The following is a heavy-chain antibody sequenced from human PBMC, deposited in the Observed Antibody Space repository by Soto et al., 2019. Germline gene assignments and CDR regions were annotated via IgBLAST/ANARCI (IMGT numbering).Heavy chain of an antibody. J-gene: IGHJ5*02. Sequence: GESLKISCTASGFTFGDYAMSWFRQAPGKGLEWVGFIRSKAYGGTTEYAASVKGRFTISRDDSKSIAYLQMNSLKTEDTAVYYCSGSYQVEVYNWFDPWGQGTLVTVSS. D-gene: IGHD3-10*01. CDR3: SGSYQVEVYNWFDP. V-gene: IGHV3-49*03. CDR1: GFTFGDYA. CDR2: IRSKAYGGTT.